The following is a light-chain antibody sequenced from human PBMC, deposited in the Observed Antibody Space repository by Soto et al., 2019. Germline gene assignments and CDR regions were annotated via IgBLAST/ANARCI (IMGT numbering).Light chain of an antibody. V-gene: IGKV1-6*01. Sequence: AIQMTQSPSSLSASVGDRVTITCRASQGIRNDLGWYQQKPGKAPKLLMYAASSLQSGVPSRFSGSGSGTDYTLTISSLKPHDFATYYCLQDYHYPLTFGGGTKVEIK. CDR2: AAS. CDR1: QGIRND. CDR3: LQDYHYPLT. J-gene: IGKJ4*01.